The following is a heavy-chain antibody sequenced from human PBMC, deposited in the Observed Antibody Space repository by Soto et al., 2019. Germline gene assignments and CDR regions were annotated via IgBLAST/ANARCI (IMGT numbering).Heavy chain of an antibody. CDR3: ALAYCGGDCYSPYYYYGMDV. CDR1: GHTFTSYG. J-gene: IGHJ6*02. D-gene: IGHD2-21*02. Sequence: QVQLVQSGAEVKKSGASVKVSCKASGHTFTSYGISWVRQAPGQGLECMGWISAYHGNTHYAQNFQGRVTMTTDTSTSTAYMELRSLRSDDTAVYYCALAYCGGDCYSPYYYYGMDVWGQGTTVTVSS. V-gene: IGHV1-18*01. CDR2: ISAYHGNT.